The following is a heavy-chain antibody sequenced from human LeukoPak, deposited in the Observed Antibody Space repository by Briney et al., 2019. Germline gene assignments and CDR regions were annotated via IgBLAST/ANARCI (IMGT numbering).Heavy chain of an antibody. D-gene: IGHD3-22*01. CDR2: IYPGDSDT. CDR3: ARFHSSGYSRWLDP. V-gene: IGHV5-51*01. Sequence: GESLKISFKGSEFRFTTNWIGWVRQMPGKGLEWMGIIYPGDSDTRYSPSFQGQVTISADKSISTAYLQWSSLKASDTAMYYCARFHSSGYSRWLDPWGQGTLVTVSS. J-gene: IGHJ5*02. CDR1: EFRFTTNW.